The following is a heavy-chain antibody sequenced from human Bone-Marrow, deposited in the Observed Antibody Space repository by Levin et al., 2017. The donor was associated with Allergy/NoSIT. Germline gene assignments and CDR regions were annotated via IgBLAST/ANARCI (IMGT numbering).Heavy chain of an antibody. Sequence: GGSLRLSCAASGFTFGDFYMAWIRHVPGKGLEWVAYMSSAGATIHYADSVKGRFTISRDNAKNSLFLRMNSLRVDDAAVYYCARGLDENTVTSIWFDTWGQGTPVTVSS. CDR1: GFTFGDFY. CDR3: ARGLDENTVTSIWFDT. V-gene: IGHV3-11*01. CDR2: MSSAGATI. D-gene: IGHD3-16*01. J-gene: IGHJ5*02.